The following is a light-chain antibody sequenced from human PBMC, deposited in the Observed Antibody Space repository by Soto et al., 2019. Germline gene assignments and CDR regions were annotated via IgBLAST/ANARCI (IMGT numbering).Light chain of an antibody. Sequence: DIQMTQSPSTLSASVGERVTITCRASQSLSGWLAWYQQKPGKAPKLLIFASSVLESGVPSRFGGGGSGTEYTITISSLQPDDFATYYCQQYETYPYTFGQGTKLEIK. V-gene: IGKV1-5*03. CDR3: QQYETYPYT. CDR1: QSLSGW. CDR2: ASS. J-gene: IGKJ2*01.